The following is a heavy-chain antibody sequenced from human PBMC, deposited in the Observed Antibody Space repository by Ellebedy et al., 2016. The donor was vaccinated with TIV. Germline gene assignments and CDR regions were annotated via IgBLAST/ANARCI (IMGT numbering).Heavy chain of an antibody. D-gene: IGHD2-21*02. V-gene: IGHV3-7*03. CDR2: IIDDGSEK. CDR1: GFTFSTYW. CDR3: ARGEAYCGGDCYSN. J-gene: IGHJ4*02. Sequence: PGGSLRLSCAAPGFTFSTYWMNWVRQAPGKGLEGVANIIDDGSEKYYVDSVKGRFTISRDNAKNSLFLQMNSLTAEDTAVYYCARGEAYCGGDCYSNWGQGTLVTVSS.